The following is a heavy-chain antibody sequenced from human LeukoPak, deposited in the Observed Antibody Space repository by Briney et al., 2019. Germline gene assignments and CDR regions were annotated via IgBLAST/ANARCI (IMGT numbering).Heavy chain of an antibody. CDR2: IRQDGGQI. Sequence: GGSQRLSCTASGFIFSTYWMSWVRQAPGMGLEWVGKIRQDGGQIFYVDSVKGRFTISRDNAKNSLYLQLNNLRAEDTAVYYCARADLEWYLDLWGRGTLVTVSS. V-gene: IGHV3-7*01. J-gene: IGHJ2*01. CDR3: ARADLEWYLDL. CDR1: GFIFSTYW.